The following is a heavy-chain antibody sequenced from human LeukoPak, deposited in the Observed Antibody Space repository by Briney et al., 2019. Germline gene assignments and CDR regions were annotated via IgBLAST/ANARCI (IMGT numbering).Heavy chain of an antibody. D-gene: IGHD3-22*01. CDR3: ARVWADYYDSSGYPVGAFDI. V-gene: IGHV3-7*01. Sequence: GGSLRLSCAASGFTFSSYWMSWVRQTPEKGLEWVANIKQDGSEKYYVDSVKGRFTISRDNAKNSLYLQMNSLRAEDTAVYYCARVWADYYDSSGYPVGAFDIRGQGTMVTVSS. J-gene: IGHJ3*02. CDR1: GFTFSSYW. CDR2: IKQDGSEK.